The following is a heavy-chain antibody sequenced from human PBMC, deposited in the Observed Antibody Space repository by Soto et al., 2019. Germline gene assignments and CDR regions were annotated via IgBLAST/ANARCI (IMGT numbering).Heavy chain of an antibody. CDR1: GFTFSSYA. V-gene: IGHV3-23*01. D-gene: IGHD3-9*01. J-gene: IGHJ4*02. Sequence: GGSLRLSCAASGFTFSSYAMSWVRQAPGKGLEWVSAISGSGGSTYYADSVKGRFTISRDNSKNTLYLQMNSLRAEDTAVYYCAKDRAVTDILTGYDYWGQGTLVTVSS. CDR3: AKDRAVTDILTGYDY. CDR2: ISGSGGST.